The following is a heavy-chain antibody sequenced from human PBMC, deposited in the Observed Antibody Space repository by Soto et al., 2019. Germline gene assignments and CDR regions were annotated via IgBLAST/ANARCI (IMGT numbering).Heavy chain of an antibody. CDR1: GFTFSKAW. J-gene: IGHJ6*02. CDR3: SAAGVRGVCMSGMDV. D-gene: IGHD3-10*01. CDR2: IRSNADGGTV. Sequence: DVQLVESGGGLVNPVGALRLSCRTSGFTFSKAWMRWVRQAPGKGLEWVGRIRSNADGGTVEYAAPVKGRFIISRDDSTNTLYLQMNSLGNEDKGVFYCSAAGVRGVCMSGMDVWGQGTAVTVSS. V-gene: IGHV3-15*01.